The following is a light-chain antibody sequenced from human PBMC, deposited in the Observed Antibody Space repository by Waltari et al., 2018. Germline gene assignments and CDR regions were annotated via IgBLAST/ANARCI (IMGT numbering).Light chain of an antibody. J-gene: IGLJ3*02. Sequence: QSVLTQPPSASGTPGQTVSGSCSGSGSNIGSNYAYWYQHVPGTAPQLLIYSKAQRPPGAPARLSGSKSGTSASLAIRGLRSEDEADYFCTSWDDSLNAWVFGGGTKLTVL. CDR3: TSWDDSLNAWV. CDR2: SKA. V-gene: IGLV1-47*02. CDR1: GSNIGSNY.